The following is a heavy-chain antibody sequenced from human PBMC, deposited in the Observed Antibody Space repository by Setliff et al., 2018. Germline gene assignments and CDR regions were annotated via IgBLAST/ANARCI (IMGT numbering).Heavy chain of an antibody. CDR1: GDSMIGYY. CDR3: ARGYAARVGFGNWFDP. J-gene: IGHJ5*02. D-gene: IGHD6-6*01. V-gene: IGHV4-59*01. Sequence: SETLSLTCKVSGDSMIGYYWSWIRQPPGKGLDWIGYVYSGGSPNYSPSFKSRVTMSIDTSKNQFSLKLKSVTAADTAVFYCARGYAARVGFGNWFDPWGQGTLVTVSS. CDR2: VYSGGSP.